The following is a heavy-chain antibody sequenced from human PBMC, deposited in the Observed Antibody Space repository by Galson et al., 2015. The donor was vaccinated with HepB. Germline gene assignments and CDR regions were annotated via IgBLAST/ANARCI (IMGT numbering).Heavy chain of an antibody. D-gene: IGHD6-13*01. CDR2: ISYDGSNK. CDR3: ARDPTSWYYFDY. Sequence: SLRLSCAASGFTFSSYAMHWVRQAPGKGLEWVAVISYDGSNKYYADSVRGRFTISRDNSKNTLYLQMNSLRAEDTAVYYCARDPTSWYYFDYWGQGTLVTVSS. CDR1: GFTFSSYA. V-gene: IGHV3-30-3*01. J-gene: IGHJ4*02.